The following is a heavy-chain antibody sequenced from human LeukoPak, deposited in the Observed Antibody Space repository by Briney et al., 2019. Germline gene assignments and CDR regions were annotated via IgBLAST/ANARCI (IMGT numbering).Heavy chain of an antibody. CDR1: GGSISSGGYY. CDR3: ARVVVVTASPFVDYGMDV. Sequence: SETLSLTCTVSGGSISSGGYYWSWIRQHPGKGLEWIVYIYYSGSTYYNPSLKSRVTISVDTSKNQFSLKLSSVTAADTAVYYCARVVVVTASPFVDYGMDVWGQGTTVTVSS. CDR2: IYYSGST. D-gene: IGHD2-21*02. V-gene: IGHV4-31*03. J-gene: IGHJ6*02.